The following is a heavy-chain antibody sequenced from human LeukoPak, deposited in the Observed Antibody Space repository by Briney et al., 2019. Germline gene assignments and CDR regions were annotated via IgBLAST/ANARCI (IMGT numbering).Heavy chain of an antibody. CDR3: AREVWGPEY. V-gene: IGHV3-30*03. D-gene: IGHD1-14*01. Sequence: GGPLRLSCAASGFTFSSYGMHWVRQAPGKGLEWVAVISYDGSNKYYADSVKGRFTISRDNTKNSVYLQMSSLRAEDTAVYYCAREVWGPEYWGQGTLVTVSS. CDR1: GFTFSSYG. CDR2: ISYDGSNK. J-gene: IGHJ4*02.